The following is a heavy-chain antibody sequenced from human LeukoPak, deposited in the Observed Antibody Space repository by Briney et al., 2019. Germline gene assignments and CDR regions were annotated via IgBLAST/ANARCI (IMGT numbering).Heavy chain of an antibody. V-gene: IGHV3-66*02. J-gene: IGHJ5*02. CDR2: IYGVDGT. D-gene: IGHD1/OR15-1a*01. CDR3: AKEHGGGFDP. Sequence: PGGSLRLSCAASGFTFSSYTMNWVRRAPGKGLEWVSVIYGVDGTSYADSVKGRFTISRDNSKNTLYLQMNSLRAEDTAVYYCAKEHGGGFDPWGQGTLVTVSS. CDR1: GFTFSSYT.